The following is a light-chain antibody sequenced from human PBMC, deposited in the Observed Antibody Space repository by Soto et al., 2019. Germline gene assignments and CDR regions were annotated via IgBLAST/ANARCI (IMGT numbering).Light chain of an antibody. CDR2: EAS. J-gene: IGKJ2*01. Sequence: DVQMTQSPSTLSASVGDTVTITCRASQGISNWLAWYQQKPGEAPKLRIYEASHLDSGVQTSFRGSGSGTEFTLTISSLQPDDCTTSFCQQYNTHSYTFGQGTKLAIK. CDR3: QQYNTHSYT. V-gene: IGKV1-5*03. CDR1: QGISNW.